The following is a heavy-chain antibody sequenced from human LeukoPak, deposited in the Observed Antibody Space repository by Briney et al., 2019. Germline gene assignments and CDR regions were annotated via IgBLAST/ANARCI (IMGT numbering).Heavy chain of an antibody. V-gene: IGHV3-7*01. CDR1: GFTFSSYW. D-gene: IGHD6-13*01. Sequence: GGSLRLSCAASGFTFSSYWMSWVRQAPGKGLEWVANIKQDGSEKYYVDSVKGRFTISRDNAKNSLYLQMNSLRAEDTAVYYCASLGGGIAAAGTYFDYLGQGTLVTVSS. CDR2: IKQDGSEK. J-gene: IGHJ4*02. CDR3: ASLGGGIAAAGTYFDY.